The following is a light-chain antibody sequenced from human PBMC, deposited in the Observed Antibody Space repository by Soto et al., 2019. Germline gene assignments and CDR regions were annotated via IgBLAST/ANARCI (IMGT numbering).Light chain of an antibody. CDR1: YTVGTN. CDR3: HQYSNPFRT. J-gene: IGKJ1*01. V-gene: IGKV3-15*01. CDR2: DTS. Sequence: ETAVATVQAARATFQPGTLPISFSATYTVGTNLAWYQQKPGQAPRLLIYDTSTRATGVPARFSGSGSGTEFTLTISNLQAEDSAVYHCHQYSNPFRTFGQGTKVDI.